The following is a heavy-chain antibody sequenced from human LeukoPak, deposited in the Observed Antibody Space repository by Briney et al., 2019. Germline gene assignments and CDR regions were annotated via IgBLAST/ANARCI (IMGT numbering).Heavy chain of an antibody. V-gene: IGHV4-39*07. CDR1: GGSISTNSYH. Sequence: SETLSLTCTVSGGSISTNSYHWGWIRQPPGKGLEWIGEINHSGSTNYNPSLKSRVTISVDTSKNQFSLKLSSVTAADTAVYYCAGATSYNTGYCSGGSCYKRGVVDYWGQGTLVTVSS. D-gene: IGHD2-15*01. CDR2: INHSGST. J-gene: IGHJ4*02. CDR3: AGATSYNTGYCSGGSCYKRGVVDY.